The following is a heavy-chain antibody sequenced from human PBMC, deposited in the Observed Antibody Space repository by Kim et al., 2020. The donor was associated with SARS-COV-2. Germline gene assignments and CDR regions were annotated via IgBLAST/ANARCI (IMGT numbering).Heavy chain of an antibody. V-gene: IGHV4-59*13. CDR2: VSYSGS. CDR3: SRGWIPATPLMFSP. CDR1: GGSISSYF. J-gene: IGHJ5*02. D-gene: IGHD2-15*01. Sequence: SETLSLTCTVSGGSISSYFWNWIRQPPGKGLEWVGYVSYSGSNYNPSLKSRATISVDTSKNQFSLNLNSVTTADTAVYFCSRGWIPATPLMFSPWGQGTL.